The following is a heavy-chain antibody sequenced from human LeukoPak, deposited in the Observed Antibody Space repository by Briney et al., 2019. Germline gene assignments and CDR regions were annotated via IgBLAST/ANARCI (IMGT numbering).Heavy chain of an antibody. CDR1: GFTFDDYG. Sequence: GGSLRLSCAASGFTFDDYGMSWVRQAPGKGLEWVSGINWNGGSTGYADSVKGRFTISRDNAKNSLYLQMNSLRAEDTPVYYCARAPTYSSGWSNIQFDYWGQGTLVTVSS. D-gene: IGHD6-19*01. J-gene: IGHJ4*02. CDR2: INWNGGST. V-gene: IGHV3-20*04. CDR3: ARAPTYSSGWSNIQFDY.